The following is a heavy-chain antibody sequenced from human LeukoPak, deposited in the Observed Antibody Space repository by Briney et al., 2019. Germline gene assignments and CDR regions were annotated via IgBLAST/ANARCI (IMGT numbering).Heavy chain of an antibody. J-gene: IGHJ4*02. V-gene: IGHV3-74*01. Sequence: GGSLRLSCVPSGFTFSSYWMHWVRQAPGKGLVWVSRINIDGSTINYADSVKGRFTISRDNAKNTLYLQMHSLRAEDTAVYYCARAGQYRFDYWGQGTLVTVSS. CDR1: GFTFSSYW. CDR2: INIDGSTI. D-gene: IGHD2-2*01. CDR3: ARAGQYRFDY.